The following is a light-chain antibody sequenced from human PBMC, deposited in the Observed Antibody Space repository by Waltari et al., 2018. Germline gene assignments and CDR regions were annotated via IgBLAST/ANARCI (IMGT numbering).Light chain of an antibody. CDR3: FSAADNNQV. J-gene: IGLJ3*02. Sequence: SYELTQPSSVSVSPGQTARITCSGAVLAKNNYRWFQQKPGRAPVLVIYKDTERPSGIPERFSGSTSGTTVTLTISGAQVEDEADYYCFSAADNNQVFGGGTKLTVL. CDR2: KDT. CDR1: VLAKNN. V-gene: IGLV3-27*01.